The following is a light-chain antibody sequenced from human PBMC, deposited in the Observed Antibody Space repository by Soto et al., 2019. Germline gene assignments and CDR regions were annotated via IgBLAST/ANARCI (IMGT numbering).Light chain of an antibody. J-gene: IGLJ1*01. CDR3: NSYAGSDNLV. Sequence: QSVLTQPPSASGSPGQSVTISCTGTSSDVGGYNYVSWYQQHPGKAPKLMIYEVSKRPSGVPDRFSGSKSGNTASLTVTGLQAEDEADYYCNSYAGSDNLVFGTGTKVTVL. CDR2: EVS. CDR1: SSDVGGYNY. V-gene: IGLV2-8*01.